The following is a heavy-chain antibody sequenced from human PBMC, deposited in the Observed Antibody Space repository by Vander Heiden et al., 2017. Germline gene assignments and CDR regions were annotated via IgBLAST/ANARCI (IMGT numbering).Heavy chain of an antibody. J-gene: IGHJ4*02. CDR2: ISTDNDNT. CDR3: VREYCDTTSCYGADY. V-gene: IGHV1-18*01. Sequence: QVQLVQSAVEVKKPGASVKVSCKASGYAFTIFGISWVRQAPGQWLEWIGWISTDNDNTKYAQKFQDRVIMTRDTSTTTVYMELRSLRVDDTAVYYCVREYCDTTSCYGADYWGQGTLVTVTS. CDR1: GYAFTIFG. D-gene: IGHD2-2*01.